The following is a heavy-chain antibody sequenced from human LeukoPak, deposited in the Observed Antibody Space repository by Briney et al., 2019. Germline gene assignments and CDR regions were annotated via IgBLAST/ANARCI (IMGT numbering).Heavy chain of an antibody. CDR2: IYYSGST. Sequence: SETLSLTCTVSGGSISSYYWSWIRQPPGKGLEWIGYIYYSGSTNCNPSLKSRVTISVDTSKNQFSLKLSSVTAADTAVYYCARTLFSGWTQYYFDYWGQGTLVTVSS. CDR3: ARTLFSGWTQYYFDY. J-gene: IGHJ4*02. D-gene: IGHD6-25*01. V-gene: IGHV4-59*01. CDR1: GGSISSYY.